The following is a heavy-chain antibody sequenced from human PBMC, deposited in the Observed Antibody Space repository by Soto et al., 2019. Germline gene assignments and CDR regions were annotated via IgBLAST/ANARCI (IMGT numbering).Heavy chain of an antibody. CDR2: VFSIGCT. Sequence: QVQLQESGPGLVKPSQTLSLTCTVSGGSISSGGFYWSWIRQQPGKGLEFRGYVFSIGCTYYNRALTSRVSISVDTSKNQFALRLRSVTAADTALYYGARLWTGFYDDRPTSFDYWGPGTLVTVSS. CDR1: GGSISSGGFY. J-gene: IGHJ4*02. D-gene: IGHD3-3*01. V-gene: IGHV4-31*03. CDR3: ARLWTGFYDDRPTSFDY.